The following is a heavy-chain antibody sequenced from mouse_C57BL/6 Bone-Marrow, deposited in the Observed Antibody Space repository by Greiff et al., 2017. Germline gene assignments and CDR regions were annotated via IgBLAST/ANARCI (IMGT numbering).Heavy chain of an antibody. CDR3: ARGTYYYDSSRFDY. CDR2: IWWDDAK. D-gene: IGHD1-1*01. V-gene: IGHV8-8*01. Sequence: QVTLKVSGPGILQPSQTLSLTCSFSGFSLSTFGMGVGWIRQPSGKGLEWLAHIWWDDAKYYKPALKSRRTISKDTSKNQVFLKIANVDTADTATYYCARGTYYYDSSRFDYWGQGTTLTVSS. J-gene: IGHJ2*01. CDR1: GFSLSTFGMG.